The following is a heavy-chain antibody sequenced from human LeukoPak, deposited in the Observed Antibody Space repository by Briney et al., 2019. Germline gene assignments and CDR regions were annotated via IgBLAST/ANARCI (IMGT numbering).Heavy chain of an antibody. J-gene: IGHJ6*03. V-gene: IGHV4-59*08. CDR1: GGSISSCY. Sequence: PSETLSLTCTVSGGSISSCYWSWIRQPPGKGLEWIGYIYYSGSTNYNPSLKSRVTISVDTSKNQFSLKLSSVTAADTAVYYCAGVNSSSNYYYYMDVWGKGTTVTVSS. D-gene: IGHD6-6*01. CDR3: AGVNSSSNYYYYMDV. CDR2: IYYSGST.